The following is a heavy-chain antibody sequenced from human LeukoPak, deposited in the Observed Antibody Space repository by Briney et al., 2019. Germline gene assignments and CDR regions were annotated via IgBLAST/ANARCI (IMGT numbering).Heavy chain of an antibody. CDR3: AKKNRIAVAGTWFDP. CDR1: GFTFSSYG. CDR2: ISGSGGST. J-gene: IGHJ5*02. Sequence: GGSLRLSCEGSGFTFSSYGIHWVRQAPGKGLEWVSAISGSGGSTYYADSVKGRFTISRDNSKNTLYLQMNSLRAEDTAVYYCAKKNRIAVAGTWFDPWGQGTLVTVSS. D-gene: IGHD6-19*01. V-gene: IGHV3-23*01.